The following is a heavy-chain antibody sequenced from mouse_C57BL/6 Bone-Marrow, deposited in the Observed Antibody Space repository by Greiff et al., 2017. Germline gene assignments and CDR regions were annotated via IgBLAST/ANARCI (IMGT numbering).Heavy chain of an antibody. J-gene: IGHJ1*03. D-gene: IGHD1-1*01. CDR2: ISYDGSN. V-gene: IGHV3-6*01. Sequence: ESGPGLVKPSQSLSLTCSVTGYSITSGYYWNWIRQFPGNKLEWMGYISYDGSNNYNPSLKNRISITRDTSKNQFFLKLNSVTTEDTATYYCARGGRLLRYHWYFDVWGTGTTVTVSS. CDR3: ARGGRLLRYHWYFDV. CDR1: GYSITSGYY.